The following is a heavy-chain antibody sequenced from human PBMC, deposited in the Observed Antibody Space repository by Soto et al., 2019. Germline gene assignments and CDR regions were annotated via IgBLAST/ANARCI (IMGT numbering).Heavy chain of an antibody. J-gene: IGHJ4*02. CDR3: ARESEDLTSNFDY. V-gene: IGHV3-48*04. CDR1: GFTFSSYG. Sequence: GGSLRLSCAASGFTFSSYGMHWVRQAPGKGLEWVSGITGSGGSTNYADSMKGRFTVSRDNAKNSVYLEMNSLSAEDTAVYYCARESEDLTSNFDYWGQGTLVTVSS. CDR2: ITGSGGST.